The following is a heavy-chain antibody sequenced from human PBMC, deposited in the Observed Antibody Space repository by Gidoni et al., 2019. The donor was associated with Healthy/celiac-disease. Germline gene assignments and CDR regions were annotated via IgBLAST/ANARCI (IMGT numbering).Heavy chain of an antibody. D-gene: IGHD6-13*01. CDR1: GYTCTGYY. Sequence: QVQLVQSGAEVKKPGASVKVSCKASGYTCTGYYMHWVRQAPGQGLEWMGWINPNSGGTNYAQKFQGRVTMTRDTSISTAYMELSRLRSDDTAVYYCASPLPHSSSWYRLDYWGQGTLVTVSS. CDR3: ASPLPHSSSWYRLDY. J-gene: IGHJ4*02. V-gene: IGHV1-2*02. CDR2: INPNSGGT.